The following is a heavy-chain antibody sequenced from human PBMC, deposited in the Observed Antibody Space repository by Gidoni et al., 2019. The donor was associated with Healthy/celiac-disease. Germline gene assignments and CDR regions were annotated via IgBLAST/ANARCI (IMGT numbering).Heavy chain of an antibody. CDR2: ISSSSSYI. Sequence: EVQLVASGGGLVKPGGSLRLSCAASGFTFSSYSMNWVRQAPGKGLEWVSSISSSSSYIYYADSVKGRFTISRDNAKNSLYLQMNSLRAEDTAVYYCARSPDSRFYFGFDYWGQGTLVTVSS. D-gene: IGHD3-22*01. CDR3: ARSPDSRFYFGFDY. J-gene: IGHJ4*02. V-gene: IGHV3-21*01. CDR1: GFTFSSYS.